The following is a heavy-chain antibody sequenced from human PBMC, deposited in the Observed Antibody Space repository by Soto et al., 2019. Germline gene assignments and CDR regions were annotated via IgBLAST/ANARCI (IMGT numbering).Heavy chain of an antibody. CDR2: IYWDDDK. V-gene: IGHV2-5*02. Sequence: QITLKESGPTLVKPTQTLTLTCTFSGFSLSTSGVGVGWIRQPPGKALEWLVIIYWDDDKRYNPSLRSRVTITKDTSKNQVVLTMTNVDPVDTATYFCAHRRIGVSQWYYGDFDNWGQGALVTVSS. D-gene: IGHD3-10*01. J-gene: IGHJ4*02. CDR3: AHRRIGVSQWYYGDFDN. CDR1: GFSLSTSGVG.